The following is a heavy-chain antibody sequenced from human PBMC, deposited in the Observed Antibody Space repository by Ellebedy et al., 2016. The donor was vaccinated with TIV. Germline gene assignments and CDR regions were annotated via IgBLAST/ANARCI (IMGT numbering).Heavy chain of an antibody. CDR1: GFTFSSFG. J-gene: IGHJ4*02. D-gene: IGHD5-18*01. V-gene: IGHV3-30*18. Sequence: GESLKISCAASGFTFSSFGMHWVRQAPGKGLEWVAAISYDRNNKYYGDSVKGRFTISRDNSKNTLSLQMNSLRGDDTAVYYCAKELHVDSAYWGQGTLVTVSS. CDR3: AKELHVDSAY. CDR2: ISYDRNNK.